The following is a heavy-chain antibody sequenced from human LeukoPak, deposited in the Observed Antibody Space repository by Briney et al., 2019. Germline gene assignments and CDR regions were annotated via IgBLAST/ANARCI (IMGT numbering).Heavy chain of an antibody. CDR3: ARSPDYGDDNWFDP. CDR2: ISSSGSII. CDR1: GFTFSDYY. V-gene: IGHV3-11*01. Sequence: GGSLRLSCAASGFTFSDYYMRWIRQAPGKGLERVSYISSSGSIIYYADSVKGRFTISRDNAKNSLYLQMNSLRAEDTAVYYCARSPDYGDDNWFDPWGQGTLVTVSS. D-gene: IGHD4-17*01. J-gene: IGHJ5*02.